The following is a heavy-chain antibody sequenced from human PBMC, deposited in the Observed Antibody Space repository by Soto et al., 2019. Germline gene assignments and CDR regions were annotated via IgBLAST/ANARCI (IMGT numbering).Heavy chain of an antibody. CDR3: ARGAAVARTFDY. CDR2: IYYSGST. D-gene: IGHD6-19*01. Sequence: QVQLQESGPGLVKPSETLSLTCTVSGGSVSSGSYYWSWIRQPPGKGLEWIGYIYYSGSTNYNPSLQSRVTISVDTSNNQFSLKLSSVTAADTAVYYCARGAAVARTFDYWGQGTLVTVSS. V-gene: IGHV4-61*01. J-gene: IGHJ4*02. CDR1: GGSVSSGSYY.